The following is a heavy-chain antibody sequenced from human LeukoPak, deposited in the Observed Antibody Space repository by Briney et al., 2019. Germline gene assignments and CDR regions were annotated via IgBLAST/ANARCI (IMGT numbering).Heavy chain of an antibody. CDR2: ISSSSSYI. Sequence: GGSLRLSCAASGFTFSSYSMNWVRQAPGKGLEWVSSISSSSSYIYYADSVKGRFTISRGNAKYSLYLQMNSLRAEDTAVYYCARERLRCSSTSCYTEGYFDYWGQGTLVTVSS. CDR3: ARERLRCSSTSCYTEGYFDY. CDR1: GFTFSSYS. J-gene: IGHJ4*02. V-gene: IGHV3-21*01. D-gene: IGHD2-2*02.